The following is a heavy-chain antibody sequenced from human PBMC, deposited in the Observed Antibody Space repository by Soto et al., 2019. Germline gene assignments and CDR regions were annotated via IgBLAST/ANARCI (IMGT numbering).Heavy chain of an antibody. CDR2: IYYSGST. V-gene: IGHV4-30-4*01. CDR1: GGSISSGDYY. D-gene: IGHD6-6*01. J-gene: IGHJ6*02. Sequence: LSLTCTVSGGSISSGDYYWSWIRQPPGKGLEWIGYIYYSGSTYYNPSLKSRVTISVDTSKNQFSLKLSSVTAADTAVYYCARASPYYYYGMDVWGQGTTVTVSS. CDR3: ARASPYYYYGMDV.